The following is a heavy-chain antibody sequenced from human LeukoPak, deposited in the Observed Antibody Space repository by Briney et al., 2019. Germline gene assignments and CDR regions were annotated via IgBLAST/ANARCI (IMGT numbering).Heavy chain of an antibody. CDR1: GFTVSSNY. CDR2: IYSGGST. V-gene: IGHV3-66*02. Sequence: PGGSLRLSCAASGFTVSSNYMSWVRQAPGKGLEWVSVIYSGGSTYYADSVKGRFTISRDNSKNTLYLQMNSLRAEDTAVYYCARLRQYSSSWFDYWGQGTLVTVSS. CDR3: ARLRQYSSSWFDY. D-gene: IGHD6-13*01. J-gene: IGHJ4*02.